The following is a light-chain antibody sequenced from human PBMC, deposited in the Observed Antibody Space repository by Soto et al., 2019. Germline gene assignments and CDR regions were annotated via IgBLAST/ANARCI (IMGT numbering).Light chain of an antibody. Sequence: AIQLTQSPSSLSASVGDRVTITCRASQGISSALAWYQQKPGKAPKLLIYDASSLESGVPSRFSGSGSGTDFTLTISSLQPEDFAHYYCQQSDSTPRTFGQGTKVDIK. V-gene: IGKV1-13*02. CDR2: DAS. J-gene: IGKJ1*01. CDR3: QQSDSTPRT. CDR1: QGISSA.